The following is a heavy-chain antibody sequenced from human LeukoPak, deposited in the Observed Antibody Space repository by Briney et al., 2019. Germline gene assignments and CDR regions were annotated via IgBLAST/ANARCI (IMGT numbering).Heavy chain of an antibody. J-gene: IGHJ4*02. CDR3: VSSIAVAGTDY. CDR1: GFTFSSYA. CDR2: ISSNGGST. D-gene: IGHD6-19*01. V-gene: IGHV3-64D*06. Sequence: PGGSLRLSCAASGFTFSSYAMHWVRQAPGKGLEYVSAISSNGGSTYYADSVKGRFTISRDNSKNTLYLQMSSLRAEDTAVYYCVSSIAVAGTDYWGQGTLVTVSS.